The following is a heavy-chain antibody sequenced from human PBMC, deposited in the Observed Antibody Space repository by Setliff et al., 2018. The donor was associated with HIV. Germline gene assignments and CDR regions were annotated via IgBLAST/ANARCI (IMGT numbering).Heavy chain of an antibody. V-gene: IGHV4-4*07. D-gene: IGHD3-16*01. J-gene: IGHJ4*02. CDR2: IYGSGST. CDR3: ARSYSGPGYAYFDY. Sequence: PSETLSLTCSVSGGSISSSTYYWGWIRQPAGKGLEWIGRIYGSGSTNYNPSLESRVTMSVDTSKNQFSLKLRSVTAADTAVYYCARSYSGPGYAYFDYWGQGTLVTVSS. CDR1: GGSISSSTYY.